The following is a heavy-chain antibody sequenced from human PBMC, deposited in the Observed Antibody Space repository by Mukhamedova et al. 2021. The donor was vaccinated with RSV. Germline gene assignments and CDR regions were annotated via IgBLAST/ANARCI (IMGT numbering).Heavy chain of an antibody. Sequence: MGWVRQAPGKGLEWVSYISSSSSTIYYADSVKGRFTISRDNAKNSLYLQMNSLRAEDTAVYYCARGQGDIVATGFDYWGQGTLVTDS. V-gene: IGHV3-48*01. D-gene: IGHD5-12*01. J-gene: IGHJ4*02. CDR3: ARGQGDIVATGFDY. CDR2: ISSSSSTI.